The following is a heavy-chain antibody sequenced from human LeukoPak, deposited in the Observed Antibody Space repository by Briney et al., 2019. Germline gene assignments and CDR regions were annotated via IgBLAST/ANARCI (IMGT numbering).Heavy chain of an antibody. Sequence: PGGSLRLSCAASGFTFSSYAMSWVRQAPGKGLEWVSAISGSGGSTYYADSVEGRFTISRDNSKNTLYLQMNSLRAEDTAVYYCAKDDRGYGDYWFDYWGQGTLVTVSS. D-gene: IGHD4-17*01. CDR3: AKDDRGYGDYWFDY. CDR2: ISGSGGST. V-gene: IGHV3-23*01. J-gene: IGHJ4*02. CDR1: GFTFSSYA.